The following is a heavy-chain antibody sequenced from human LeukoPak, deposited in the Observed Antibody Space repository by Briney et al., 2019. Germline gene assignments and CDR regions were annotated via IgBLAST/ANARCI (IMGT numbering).Heavy chain of an antibody. J-gene: IGHJ5*02. V-gene: IGHV3-53*01. CDR1: GFTVSNNY. Sequence: GGSLRLSCAASGFTVSNNYMSWVRQAPGKGLEWVSVIHSGGTTNYADSVQGRFTISRDNSKTTVYLHMNSLRAEDTAVYYCARDSDSGYGPFAPWGQGTLVAVSS. CDR3: ARDSDSGYGPFAP. CDR2: IHSGGTT. D-gene: IGHD5-12*01.